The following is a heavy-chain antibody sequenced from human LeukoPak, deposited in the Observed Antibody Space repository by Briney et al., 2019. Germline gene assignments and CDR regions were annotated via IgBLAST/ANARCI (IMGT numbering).Heavy chain of an antibody. CDR3: ARDHGSGWYDY. Sequence: SETLSLTCTVSGGSISSYYWNWIRQPAGKGLEWIGRITTSGTTNYNPSLKSRATMSVDTSKNQFSLKLSSVTAADTAVYYCARDHGSGWYDYWGQGTLVTVSS. CDR2: ITTSGTT. D-gene: IGHD6-19*01. CDR1: GGSISSYY. J-gene: IGHJ4*02. V-gene: IGHV4-4*07.